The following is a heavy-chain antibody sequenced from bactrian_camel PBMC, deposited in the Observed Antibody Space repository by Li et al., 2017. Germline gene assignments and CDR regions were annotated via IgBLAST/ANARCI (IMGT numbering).Heavy chain of an antibody. Sequence: HVQLVESGGGSVQAGGSLRLSCKVSGYTNLHGCMGWFRQGPGKKREGVAAIDSGDFTQYADSVKGRFTIAKDNAKNLVYLQMRNLKPEDSALYICAADIRVGPWRTAACDYNYFGQGTQVTVS. J-gene: IGHJ4*01. CDR2: IDSGDFT. D-gene: IGHD8*01. CDR3: AADIRVGPWRTAACDYNY. V-gene: IGHV3S53*01. CDR1: GYTNLHGC.